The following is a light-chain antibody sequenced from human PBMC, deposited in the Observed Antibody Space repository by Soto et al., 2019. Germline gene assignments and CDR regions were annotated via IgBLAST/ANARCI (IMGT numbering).Light chain of an antibody. CDR3: SSYTSTYTVI. CDR1: SSDVGGYNY. Sequence: QSALTQPASVSGSPGQSITISCTGTSSDVGGYNYVSWFQQHPGKAPKLMIYEVSNRPSGVSNRFSGSKSGNTASLTIYGLQAADEAGYYCSSYTSTYTVIFGGGTKLTVL. J-gene: IGLJ2*01. CDR2: EVS. V-gene: IGLV2-14*03.